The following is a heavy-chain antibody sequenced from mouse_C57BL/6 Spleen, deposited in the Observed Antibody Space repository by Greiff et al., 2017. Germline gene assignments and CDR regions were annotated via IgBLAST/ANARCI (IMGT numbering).Heavy chain of an antibody. CDR1: GFTFSSYA. CDR3: ARDCGSSYEYFDV. V-gene: IGHV5-4*01. J-gene: IGHJ1*03. Sequence: EVQGVESGGGLVKPGGSLTLSCAASGFTFSSYAMSWVRQTPEKRLEWVATISDGGSYTYYPDNVKGRFTISRDNAKNNLYLQMSHLKSEDTAMYDGARDCGSSYEYFDVWGTGTTVTVSS. CDR2: ISDGGSYT. D-gene: IGHD1-1*01.